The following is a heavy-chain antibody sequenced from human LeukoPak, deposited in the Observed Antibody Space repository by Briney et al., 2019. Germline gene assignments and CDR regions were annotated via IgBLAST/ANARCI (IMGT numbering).Heavy chain of an antibody. CDR3: AKQLSGSYAY. D-gene: IGHD1-26*01. J-gene: IGHJ4*02. Sequence: PGGSLRLSCAASGFIFSSYAMNWVRQAPGKGLEWVSAISDSGGRTYYADSVKGRFTIPRDNSKNILYLQMNSLRAEDTAVYYCAKQLSGSYAYWGQGTLVTVSS. CDR1: GFIFSSYA. CDR2: ISDSGGRT. V-gene: IGHV3-23*01.